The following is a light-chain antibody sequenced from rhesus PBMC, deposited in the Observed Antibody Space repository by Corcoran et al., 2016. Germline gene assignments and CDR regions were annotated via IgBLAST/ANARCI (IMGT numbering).Light chain of an antibody. CDR1: QGISNY. V-gene: IGKV1S14*01. Sequence: DIQMTQSPSSLSASVGDTVTITCRASQGISNYLAWYQQKPGKAPKPLIYYASNLESGVPSRFSGSGSGTDCTLTISSLQPEDFAIYYCQQHNSYPTFGQGTKVEIK. CDR3: QQHNSYPT. CDR2: YAS. J-gene: IGKJ1*01.